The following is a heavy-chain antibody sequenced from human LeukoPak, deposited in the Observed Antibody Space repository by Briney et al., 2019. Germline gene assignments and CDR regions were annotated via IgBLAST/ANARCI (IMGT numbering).Heavy chain of an antibody. CDR3: ARTLVAADRDY. Sequence: ASVKVSCKASGYTFTGYYMHWVRQAPGQGLEWMGWINPNSGGTKYAQKSQGRVTMTTDTSTSTAYMELRSLRSDDTAVYYCARTLVAADRDYWGQGTLVTVSS. CDR1: GYTFTGYY. V-gene: IGHV1-2*02. CDR2: INPNSGGT. D-gene: IGHD2-15*01. J-gene: IGHJ4*02.